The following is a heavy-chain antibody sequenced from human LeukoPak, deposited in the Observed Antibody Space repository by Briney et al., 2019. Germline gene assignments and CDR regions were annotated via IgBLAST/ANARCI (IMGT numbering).Heavy chain of an antibody. CDR3: ATYFYGEYGSYYFDY. Sequence: SGTLSLTCAVSGAFITNSHWWSWARQPPGKGPEWNGEIYHSGTTNYNPSLQSRVTMSVDKSKNQFSLKLSSVTAADTAVYYCATYFYGEYGSYYFDYWGQGTLVTVSS. D-gene: IGHD4-17*01. J-gene: IGHJ4*02. V-gene: IGHV4-4*02. CDR1: GAFITNSHW. CDR2: IYHSGTT.